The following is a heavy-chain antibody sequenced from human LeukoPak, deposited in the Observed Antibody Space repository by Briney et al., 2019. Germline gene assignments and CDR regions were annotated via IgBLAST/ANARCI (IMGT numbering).Heavy chain of an antibody. J-gene: IGHJ4*02. CDR2: IYYSGST. Sequence: SQTLSLTCTVSGGSISSGDYYWSWIRQPPGRGLEWIGSIYYSGSTYYNPSLKSRVTISVDTSKNQFSLKLSSVTAADTAVYYCARQKVTYCSSTSCYINYFDYWGQGTLVTVSS. CDR1: GGSISSGDYY. D-gene: IGHD2-2*02. V-gene: IGHV4-30-2*03. CDR3: ARQKVTYCSSTSCYINYFDY.